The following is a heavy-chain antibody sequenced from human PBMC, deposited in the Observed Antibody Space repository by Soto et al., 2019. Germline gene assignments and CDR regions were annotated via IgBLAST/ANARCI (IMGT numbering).Heavy chain of an antibody. J-gene: IGHJ6*02. V-gene: IGHV1-69*12. Sequence: QVQLVQSGAAVKKPGSSVKVSCKASGGTFSSYAISWVRQAPGQGLEWMGGIIPIFGTANYAQRFQGRVTITADESTSTAYMELSSLRSEDTAVYYCARMLDYYGMDVWGQGTTVTVSS. CDR3: ARMLDYYGMDV. CDR1: GGTFSSYA. CDR2: IIPIFGTA. D-gene: IGHD2-8*01.